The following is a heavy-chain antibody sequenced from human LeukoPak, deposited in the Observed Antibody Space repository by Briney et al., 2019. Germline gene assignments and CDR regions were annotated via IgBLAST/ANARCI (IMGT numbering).Heavy chain of an antibody. CDR2: INHSGST. D-gene: IGHD2-15*01. CDR1: GGSFSGYY. V-gene: IGHV4-34*01. Sequence: PSETLSLTCAVYGGSFSGYYWSWIRQPPGKGLEWIGEINHSGSTNYNPSLKSRVTISVDTSKNQFSLKLSSVTAADTAVYYCARGVVVAATPGVIDYWGRGTLVTVSS. J-gene: IGHJ4*02. CDR3: ARGVVVAATPGVIDY.